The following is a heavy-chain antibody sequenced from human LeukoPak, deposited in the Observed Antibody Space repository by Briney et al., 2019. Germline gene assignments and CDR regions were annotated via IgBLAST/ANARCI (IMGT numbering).Heavy chain of an antibody. Sequence: ASVKVSCKASGYTFTSYAMHWVRQAPGQRLEWMGWIYAGNGNTKYSQKFQGRVTITRDTSASTAYMELSSLRSEDTAVYYCARGWVYSSGWGAFDIWGQGTIVTVSS. J-gene: IGHJ3*02. V-gene: IGHV1-3*01. CDR2: IYAGNGNT. CDR1: GYTFTSYA. CDR3: ARGWVYSSGWGAFDI. D-gene: IGHD6-19*01.